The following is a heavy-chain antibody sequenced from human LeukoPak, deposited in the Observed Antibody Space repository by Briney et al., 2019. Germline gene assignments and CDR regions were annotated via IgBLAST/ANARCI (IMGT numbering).Heavy chain of an antibody. CDR1: GGSISSGGYS. V-gene: IGHV4-30-2*01. D-gene: IGHD5-18*01. Sequence: KTSETLSLTCAVSGGSISSGGYSWSWIRQPPGKGLEWIGYIYHSGSTYYNPSLKSRVTISVDTSKNQFSLKLSSVTAADTAVYYCARVRARGYSYGYYHYWGQGTLVTVSS. CDR3: ARVRARGYSYGYYHY. J-gene: IGHJ4*02. CDR2: IYHSGST.